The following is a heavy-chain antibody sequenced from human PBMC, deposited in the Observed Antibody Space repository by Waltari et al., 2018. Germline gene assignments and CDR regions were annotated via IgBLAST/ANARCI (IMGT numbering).Heavy chain of an antibody. D-gene: IGHD2-8*01. CDR1: GGSISSYY. V-gene: IGHV4-59*01. J-gene: IGHJ4*02. CDR3: ARDQYGAGADY. Sequence: QVQLQESGPGLVKPSETLSLTCTVSGGSISSYYWSWIRQPPGKGLEWIGYIYYSGSTNYTPSLKSRVTISVDTSKNQFSLKLSSVTAADTAVYYCARDQYGAGADYWGQGTLVTVSS. CDR2: IYYSGST.